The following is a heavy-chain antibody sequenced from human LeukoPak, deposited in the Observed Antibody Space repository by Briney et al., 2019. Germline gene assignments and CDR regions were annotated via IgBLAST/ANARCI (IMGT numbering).Heavy chain of an antibody. V-gene: IGHV3-20*04. D-gene: IGHD1-7*01. CDR3: ARDLRFGWNYDDY. CDR1: GFTFSDFY. J-gene: IGHJ4*02. Sequence: GGSLRLSCEASGFTFSDFYMSWVRQAPGKGLEWVSGINWNGGSTGYADSVKGRFTISRDNAKNSLYLQMNSLRAEDTALYYCARDLRFGWNYDDYWGQGTLVTVSS. CDR2: INWNGGST.